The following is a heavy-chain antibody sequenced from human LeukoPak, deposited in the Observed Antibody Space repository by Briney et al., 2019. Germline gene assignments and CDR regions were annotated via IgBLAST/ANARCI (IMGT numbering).Heavy chain of an antibody. CDR2: ISSSSSYI. Sequence: GGSLRLSCAASGFTFSSYSMNWVRQAPGKGLEWVSSISSSSSYIYYADSVKGRFTISRDNAKNSLYLQMNSLRAEDTAVYYCARDHGYSSSWYTGIDYWGQGTLVTVSS. D-gene: IGHD6-13*01. V-gene: IGHV3-21*01. CDR3: ARDHGYSSSWYTGIDY. J-gene: IGHJ4*02. CDR1: GFTFSSYS.